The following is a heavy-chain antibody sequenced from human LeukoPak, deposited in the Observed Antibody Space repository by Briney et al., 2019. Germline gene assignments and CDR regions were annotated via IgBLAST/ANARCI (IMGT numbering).Heavy chain of an antibody. J-gene: IGHJ4*02. D-gene: IGHD2-21*02. Sequence: KPSETLSLTCTVSAYSISSGYYWGWIRQLPGKGLEWIGSINHSGSTYYNPSLKSRVTISVDTSKNQFSLKLSSVTAADTAVYYCARGPLIVVVTAITYYFDYWGQGTLVTVSS. CDR3: ARGPLIVVVTAITYYFDY. CDR1: AYSISSGYY. CDR2: INHSGST. V-gene: IGHV4-38-2*02.